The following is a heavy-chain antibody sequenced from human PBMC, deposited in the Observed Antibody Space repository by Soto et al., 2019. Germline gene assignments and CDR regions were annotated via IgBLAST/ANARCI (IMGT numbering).Heavy chain of an antibody. J-gene: IGHJ4*02. D-gene: IGHD4-17*01. Sequence: ASVKVSCKASGYTFTSYYMHWVRQAPGQGLEWMGIINPSGGSTSYAQKFQGRVTMTRDTSTSTVYMELSSLRSEDTAVYYCARVIYGDYVRASGYFDYWGKGTLVTVSS. CDR3: ARVIYGDYVRASGYFDY. CDR2: INPSGGST. V-gene: IGHV1-46*03. CDR1: GYTFTSYY.